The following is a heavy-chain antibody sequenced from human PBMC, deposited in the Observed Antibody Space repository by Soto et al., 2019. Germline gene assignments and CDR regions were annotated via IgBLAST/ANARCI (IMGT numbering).Heavy chain of an antibody. J-gene: IGHJ3*02. CDR2: IYYSGRT. CDR1: GGSISSGGYY. V-gene: IGHV4-31*03. CDR3: ARDQSLLLNAFDI. Sequence: QVQLQESGPGLVKPSQTLSLTCTVSGGSISSGGYYWSWIRQHPGKGLEWIGDIYYSGRTYYNPSLKSRVTISVDTSKNQFSLKLSSVTAADTAVYYCARDQSLLLNAFDIWGQGTMVTVSS. D-gene: IGHD2-15*01.